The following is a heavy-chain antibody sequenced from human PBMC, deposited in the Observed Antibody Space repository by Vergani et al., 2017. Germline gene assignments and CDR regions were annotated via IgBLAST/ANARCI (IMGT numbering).Heavy chain of an antibody. CDR2: ISYDGSNK. CDR3: ASGAFDY. Sequence: QVQLVESGGGVVKPGRSLRLSCAASGFTFRSYAMNWVRQAPGKGLEWVAVISYDGSNKYYADSVMGRFTISRDNSKNTLYLQMNSLRAEDTAVYYCASGAFDYWGQGTLVTVSS. V-gene: IGHV3-30*04. J-gene: IGHJ4*02. CDR1: GFTFRSYA. D-gene: IGHD3-16*01.